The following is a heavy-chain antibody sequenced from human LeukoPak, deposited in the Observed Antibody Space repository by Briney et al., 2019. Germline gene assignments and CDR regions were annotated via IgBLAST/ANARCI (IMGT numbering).Heavy chain of an antibody. Sequence: GGSLRLSCAASGFTFSDYYMSWIRQAPGKGLEWVSYISGRSSYINYADSVKGRFTISRGNAKNSLYLQMNSLRAEDTAVYYCARQPLFPHRFDPWGQGTLVTVSS. J-gene: IGHJ5*02. CDR1: GFTFSDYY. CDR3: ARQPLFPHRFDP. D-gene: IGHD6-13*01. V-gene: IGHV3-11*06. CDR2: ISGRSSYI.